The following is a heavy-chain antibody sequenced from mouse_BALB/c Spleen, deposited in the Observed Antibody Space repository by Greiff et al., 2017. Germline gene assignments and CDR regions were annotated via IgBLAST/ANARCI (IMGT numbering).Heavy chain of an antibody. Sequence: EVKLVESGGGLVKPGGSLKLSCAASGFTFSSYTMSWVRQTPEKRLELVATINSNGGSTYYPDSVKGRFTISRDNAKNTLYLQMSSLKSEDTAMYYCARVYYDYDDWFAYWGQGTLVTVSA. V-gene: IGHV5-6-3*01. CDR2: INSNGGST. D-gene: IGHD2-4*01. CDR3: ARVYYDYDDWFAY. CDR1: GFTFSSYT. J-gene: IGHJ3*01.